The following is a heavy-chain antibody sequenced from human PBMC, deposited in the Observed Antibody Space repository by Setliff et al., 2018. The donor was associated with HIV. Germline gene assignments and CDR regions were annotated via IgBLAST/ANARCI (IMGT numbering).Heavy chain of an antibody. Sequence: GGSLRLSCAASGFTFSNYGMHWVRQAPGKGQEWVIFIRYDGSDNYYIDSVKGRFTISRDNSKNTLYLQMNSLRDEDTAVYYCARDRGGSYTPLDFWGQGTLVTVSS. CDR1: GFTFSNYG. CDR2: IRYDGSDN. V-gene: IGHV3-30*02. D-gene: IGHD1-26*01. CDR3: ARDRGGSYTPLDF. J-gene: IGHJ4*02.